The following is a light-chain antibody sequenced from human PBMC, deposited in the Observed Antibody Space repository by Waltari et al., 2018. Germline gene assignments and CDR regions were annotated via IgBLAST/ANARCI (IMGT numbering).Light chain of an antibody. CDR2: WAS. Sequence: DIVMTQSPDSLAVSLGERATINCMSSQTISYSPNNQNYLSLYQKKPGQPPRMPIPWASSRESGVLDRFSGRVSGQYVTHTISRLQVEDVAIYYCQQYYSVPLTFSQGTKVEIK. CDR1: QTISYSPNNQNY. CDR3: QQYYSVPLT. V-gene: IGKV4-1*01. J-gene: IGKJ1*01.